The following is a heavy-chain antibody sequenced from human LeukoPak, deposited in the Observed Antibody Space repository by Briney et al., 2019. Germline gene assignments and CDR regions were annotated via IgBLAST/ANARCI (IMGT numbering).Heavy chain of an antibody. Sequence: ASVKVSCKASGYTFTSYAMNWVRQAPGQGLEWMGWINTNTGNPTYAQGFTGRFVFSLDTSVSTAYLQISSLKAEDTAVYYCAADRLALVVSPFDPWGQGTLVTVSS. D-gene: IGHD3-22*01. V-gene: IGHV7-4-1*02. CDR1: GYTFTSYA. J-gene: IGHJ5*02. CDR2: INTNTGNP. CDR3: AADRLALVVSPFDP.